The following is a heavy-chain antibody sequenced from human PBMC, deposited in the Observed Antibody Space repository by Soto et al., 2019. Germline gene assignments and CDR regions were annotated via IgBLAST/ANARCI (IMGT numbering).Heavy chain of an antibody. CDR3: ARDRNSSGRGFDY. CDR1: GGSISSGGYY. V-gene: IGHV4-31*03. D-gene: IGHD6-19*01. CDR2: VYYSGST. J-gene: IGHJ4*02. Sequence: QVQLQESGPGLVKPSQTLSLTCTVSGGSISSGGYYWSWIRQHPGKGLEWIGYVYYSGSTYYNPSLKSRVTISVDTSKNQFSLKLSSVTAANTAVYYCARDRNSSGRGFDYWGQGTLVTVSS.